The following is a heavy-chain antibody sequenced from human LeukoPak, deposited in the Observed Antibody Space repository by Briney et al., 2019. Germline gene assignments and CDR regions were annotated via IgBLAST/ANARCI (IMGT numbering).Heavy chain of an antibody. Sequence: SGPTLVKPTQSLTLTCTFSGFSLSTSAGGVGWIRQPPGKALEWLALIYWDDDKRYSPSLKSRLTITKDTSKNQVVLTMTNMDPVDTATYYCAHRRVAVAGNTFGFDYWGQGTLVTVSS. CDR1: GFSLSTSAGG. CDR3: AHRRVAVAGNTFGFDY. V-gene: IGHV2-5*02. D-gene: IGHD6-19*01. J-gene: IGHJ4*02. CDR2: IYWDDDK.